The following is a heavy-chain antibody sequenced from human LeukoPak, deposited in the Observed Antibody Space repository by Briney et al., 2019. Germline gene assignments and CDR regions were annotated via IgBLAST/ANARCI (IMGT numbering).Heavy chain of an antibody. CDR2: ISSGDNFI. V-gene: IGHV3-11*01. J-gene: IGHJ4*02. CDR3: ARGRDYFDH. Sequence: GRSLRLSCAASGFALSDHYMSWIRQAPGKGLERVASISSGDNFIFYGGSVKGRFTISRDNAKNSVFLQMNSLRVEDTAVYYCARGRDYFDHWGQGTLVTASS. CDR1: GFALSDHY.